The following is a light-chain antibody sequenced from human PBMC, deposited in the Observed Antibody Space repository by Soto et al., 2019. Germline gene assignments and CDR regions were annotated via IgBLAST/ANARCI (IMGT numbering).Light chain of an antibody. V-gene: IGKV1-39*01. CDR1: QSINIY. CDR2: GAS. J-gene: IGKJ2*01. CDR3: QQSYRSPYT. Sequence: GDSVTVTCRASQSINIYLNWYQQKPGKAPTLLIYGASSLQSGVPSRFTGGVSRTDFTLTISSLQPEDFATYYCQQSYRSPYTFGQGTKLEIK.